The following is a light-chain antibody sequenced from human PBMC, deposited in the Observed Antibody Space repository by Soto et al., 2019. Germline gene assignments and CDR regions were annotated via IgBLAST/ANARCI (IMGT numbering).Light chain of an antibody. J-gene: IGLJ1*01. Sequence: QSALTQPASVSGSPGQSITISRTGTSSDVGAYNLVSWYQQHPGKAPKLMIYEGSKRPLGVSNRFSGSKSGNTASLTISGLQAEDEADYYCCSYAGSSTYVFGTGTKVTVL. V-gene: IGLV2-23*01. CDR1: SSDVGAYNL. CDR2: EGS. CDR3: CSYAGSSTYV.